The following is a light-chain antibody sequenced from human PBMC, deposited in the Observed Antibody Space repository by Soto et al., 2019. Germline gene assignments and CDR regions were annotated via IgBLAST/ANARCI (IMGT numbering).Light chain of an antibody. Sequence: QSVLTQPPSASGTPGQRVTISCSGSSYDIGSNYVYWYQQLPGTAPKLLIYRNNQRPSGVPDRFSGSKSGTSASLAISGLRSEDEADYYCAAWDDRLSGPVFGGGTQLTVL. CDR3: AAWDDRLSGPV. V-gene: IGLV1-47*01. J-gene: IGLJ7*01. CDR1: SYDIGSNY. CDR2: RNN.